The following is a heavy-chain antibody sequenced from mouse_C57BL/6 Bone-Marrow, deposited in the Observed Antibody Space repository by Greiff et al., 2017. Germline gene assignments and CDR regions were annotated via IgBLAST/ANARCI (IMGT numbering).Heavy chain of an antibody. CDR3: ARPYYGSSPFAY. CDR2: ISSDGSYT. CDR1: GFTFSSYG. J-gene: IGHJ3*01. Sequence: EVKLVESGGDLVKPGGSLKLSCAASGFTFSSYGMSWVRQTPDKRLEWVATISSDGSYTYYPDSVKGRFTISRDNAKNTLYLQMSSLKSEDTAMYYCARPYYGSSPFAYWGQGTLVTVSA. V-gene: IGHV5-6*01. D-gene: IGHD1-1*01.